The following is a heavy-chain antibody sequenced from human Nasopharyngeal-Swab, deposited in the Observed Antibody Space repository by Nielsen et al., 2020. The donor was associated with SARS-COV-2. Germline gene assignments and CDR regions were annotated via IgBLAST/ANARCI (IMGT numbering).Heavy chain of an antibody. CDR2: ISGSGGST. Sequence: GESLKISCAASGFTFSSYAMSWVRQAPGKGLEWVSAISGSGGSTYYADSVKGRFTISRDNSKNTLYLQMNSLGAEDTAVYYCAKDLRYSSGWYFDYWGQGTLVTVSS. J-gene: IGHJ4*02. D-gene: IGHD6-19*01. CDR1: GFTFSSYA. CDR3: AKDLRYSSGWYFDY. V-gene: IGHV3-23*01.